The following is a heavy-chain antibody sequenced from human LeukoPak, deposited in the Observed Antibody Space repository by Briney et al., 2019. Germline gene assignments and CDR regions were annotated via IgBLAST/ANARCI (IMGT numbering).Heavy chain of an antibody. J-gene: IGHJ3*02. CDR1: GGSISSYY. CDR3: ARGQYCTNGVCYHDAFDI. V-gene: IGHV4-59*01. Sequence: SETLSLTCTVSGGSISSYYWSWIRQPPGKGLEWIGYIYYSGSTNYNPSLKSRVTISVDTSKNQFSLKLSSVTAADTAVYYCARGQYCTNGVCYHDAFDIWGRGTMVTVSS. D-gene: IGHD2-8*01. CDR2: IYYSGST.